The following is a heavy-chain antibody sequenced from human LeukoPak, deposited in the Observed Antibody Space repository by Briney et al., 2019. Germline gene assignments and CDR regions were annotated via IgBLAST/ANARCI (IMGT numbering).Heavy chain of an antibody. D-gene: IGHD5-18*01. V-gene: IGHV4-34*01. Sequence: KPSETLSLTCAVYGGSFSGYYWSWIRQPPGKGLEWIGEINHSGSTNYNPSLKSRVTISVDTSKNQFSLKLSSVTAADTAVYYCARQLWVFEGFDYWGQGTLVTVSS. CDR1: GGSFSGYY. J-gene: IGHJ4*02. CDR2: INHSGST. CDR3: ARQLWVFEGFDY.